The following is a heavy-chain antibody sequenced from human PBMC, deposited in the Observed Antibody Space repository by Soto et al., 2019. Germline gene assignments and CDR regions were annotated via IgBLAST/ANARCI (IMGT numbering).Heavy chain of an antibody. CDR3: ARDRGSYALDY. CDR2: ISANNGNT. D-gene: IGHD1-26*01. V-gene: IGHV1-18*01. J-gene: IGHJ4*02. Sequence: QVQLVQSGAEVKNPGASVKVSCKASGYTFTSYGISWVRQAPGQGLEWMGWISANNGNTNYAQKLQGRVTMTTATATSTGYMELRSLRSDDTAVYYCARDRGSYALDYWCQGTLVTVSS. CDR1: GYTFTSYG.